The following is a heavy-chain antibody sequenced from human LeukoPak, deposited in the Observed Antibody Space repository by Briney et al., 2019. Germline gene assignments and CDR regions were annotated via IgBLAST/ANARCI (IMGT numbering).Heavy chain of an antibody. D-gene: IGHD2-15*01. J-gene: IGHJ3*02. CDR2: IYPGDSDT. V-gene: IGHV5-51*01. CDR1: GYSFTSYW. CDR3: ARRCSGGSCYAERAFDI. Sequence: GESLKISCKGSGYSFTSYWIGWVRQMPGKGLEWMGIIYPGDSDTRYSPSFQGQVTISADKSISTAYLQWSSLKASDTAMYYCARRCSGGSCYAERAFDIWGQGTMVTVSS.